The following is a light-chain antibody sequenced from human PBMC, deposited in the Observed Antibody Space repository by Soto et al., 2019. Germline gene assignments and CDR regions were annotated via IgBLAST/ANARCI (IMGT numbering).Light chain of an antibody. CDR1: SSDIGGYNY. CDR3: CSYTNSATLI. J-gene: IGLJ2*01. V-gene: IGLV2-14*03. Sequence: QSALTQPASVSGSPGQSITISCTGTSSDIGGYNYVSWYQQYPGKAPKLMIYDVSHRPSGVSTRFSGSKSDNTASLTISGLQSDEEADYYCCSYTNSATLIFGGGTKLTVL. CDR2: DVS.